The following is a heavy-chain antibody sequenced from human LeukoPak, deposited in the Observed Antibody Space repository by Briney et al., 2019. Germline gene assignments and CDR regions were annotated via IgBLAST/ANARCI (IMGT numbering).Heavy chain of an antibody. CDR1: GGSISSYY. J-gene: IGHJ5*02. CDR3: VRILNYDILTGKNWFDP. CDR2: IYYSGST. D-gene: IGHD3-9*01. V-gene: IGHV4-59*01. Sequence: PSETLSLTCTVSGGSISSYYWSWIRQPPGKGLEWIGYIYYSGSTNYNPSLKSRVTISVDTSKNQFSLKLSSVTAADTAVYYCVRILNYDILTGKNWFDPWGQGTLVTVSS.